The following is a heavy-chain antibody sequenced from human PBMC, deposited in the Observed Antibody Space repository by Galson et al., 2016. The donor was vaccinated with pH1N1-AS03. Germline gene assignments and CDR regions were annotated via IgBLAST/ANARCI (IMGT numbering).Heavy chain of an antibody. J-gene: IGHJ3*01. CDR1: GFTFTTYW. CDR3: ARQDSSGYFHGLDV. CDR2: INNEGTST. V-gene: IGHV3-74*01. Sequence: SLRLSCAASGFTFTTYWMHWVRQAPGGGLVWVSSINNEGTSTRGTDSVKGRLFITRDNAKNTVYLQMNSLRAEDTAVYYCARQDSSGYFHGLDVWGRGTTVTVSS. D-gene: IGHD3-22*01.